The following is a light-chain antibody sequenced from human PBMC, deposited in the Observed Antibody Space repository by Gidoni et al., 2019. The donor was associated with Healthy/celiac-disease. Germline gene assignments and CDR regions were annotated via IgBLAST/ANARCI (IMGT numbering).Light chain of an antibody. Sequence: QSALTQPRSVSGSPGQSVTIPCTGTSSDIGGYNYVSWYQQHPDKAPKLMIYDVSKRPSGVPDRFSGSKSGNTASLTISGLQAEDEADYYCCSYAGSYTEVFGTGTKVTVL. J-gene: IGLJ1*01. V-gene: IGLV2-11*01. CDR2: DVS. CDR3: CSYAGSYTEV. CDR1: SSDIGGYNY.